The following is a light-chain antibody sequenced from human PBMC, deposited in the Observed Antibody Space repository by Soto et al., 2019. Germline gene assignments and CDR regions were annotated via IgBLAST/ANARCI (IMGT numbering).Light chain of an antibody. Sequence: DIQVTQSPSTLSASVGDRLTISCRTSQSVGNSLAWYQQKPGRAPKLLIYDASKLETGVSSRFSGSGSGTEFTLTISSLLPDDFVAYYCQQYNYNSRTFGGGTKVDI. CDR3: QQYNYNSRT. CDR1: QSVGNS. CDR2: DAS. V-gene: IGKV1-5*03. J-gene: IGKJ4*01.